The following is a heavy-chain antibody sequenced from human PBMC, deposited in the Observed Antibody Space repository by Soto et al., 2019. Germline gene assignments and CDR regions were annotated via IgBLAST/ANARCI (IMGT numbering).Heavy chain of an antibody. V-gene: IGHV3-30*18. Sequence: LRLSCAASGFTFSSYGMHWVRQAPGKGLEWVAVISYDGGNKYYADSVKGRFTLSRDNSKNMVYLQMDSLRVEDTAGYYCAKDPQTYNWDYLFASWGPGTLVTVSS. CDR3: AKDPQTYNWDYLFAS. CDR1: GFTFSSYG. J-gene: IGHJ4*02. D-gene: IGHD1-7*01. CDR2: ISYDGGNK.